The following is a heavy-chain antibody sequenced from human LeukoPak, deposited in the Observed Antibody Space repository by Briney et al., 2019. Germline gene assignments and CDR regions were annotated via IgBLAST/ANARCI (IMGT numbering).Heavy chain of an antibody. CDR2: ISSSGSTI. J-gene: IGHJ3*01. Sequence: GGSLRLSCAASGFTFSSYEMNWVRQAPGKGLEWVSYISSSGSTIYYADSVKGRFTISRDNAKNSLYLQMNSLRAEDTAVYYCAELGITMIGGVWGQGTMVTVSS. V-gene: IGHV3-48*03. D-gene: IGHD3-10*02. CDR1: GFTFSSYE. CDR3: AELGITMIGGV.